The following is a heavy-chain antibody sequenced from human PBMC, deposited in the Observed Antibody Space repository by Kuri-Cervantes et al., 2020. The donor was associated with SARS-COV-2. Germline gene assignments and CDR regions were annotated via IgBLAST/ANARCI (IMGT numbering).Heavy chain of an antibody. CDR1: GESFSGYY. Sequence: SETLSLTCAYYGESFSGYYWNWARQPPGKGLEWIGEVNHSGSTNYNSSLKSRVTMSVDTSTKQFSLNLNSVTAADTAVYYCARAYGFLRYIYYMDVWGRGTTVTVSS. CDR2: VNHSGST. D-gene: IGHD4-17*01. J-gene: IGHJ6*03. CDR3: ARAYGFLRYIYYMDV. V-gene: IGHV4-34*01.